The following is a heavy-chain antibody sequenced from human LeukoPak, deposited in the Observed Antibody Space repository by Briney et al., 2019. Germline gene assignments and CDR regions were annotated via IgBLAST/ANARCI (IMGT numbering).Heavy chain of an antibody. CDR2: IYYSGST. V-gene: IGHV4-31*03. D-gene: IGHD3-10*01. CDR1: GGSISSGGYY. J-gene: IGHJ6*02. Sequence: PSETLSLTCTVSGGSISSGGYYWSWIRQHPGKGLEWIGYIYYSGSTYYNPSLKSRVTISVDTSKNQFSLKLSSVTAADTAVYYCARDPPGFGVLRSYYGMDVWGQGTTATVSS. CDR3: ARDPPGFGVLRSYYGMDV.